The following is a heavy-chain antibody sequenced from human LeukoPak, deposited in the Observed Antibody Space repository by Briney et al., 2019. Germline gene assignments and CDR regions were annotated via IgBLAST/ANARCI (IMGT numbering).Heavy chain of an antibody. CDR2: ISYDGSNK. Sequence: GRSLRLSCAASGFTFSNYAMHWVRQAPGKGLEWVAVISYDGSNKCYADSVKGRFTISRDNAKNSLYLQMNSLRAEDTAVYYCASDGYGRAGHYYYYSGMEVWGKGHTVTV. CDR1: GFTFSNYA. CDR3: ASDGYGRAGHYYYYSGMEV. D-gene: IGHD5-18*01. J-gene: IGHJ6*04. V-gene: IGHV3-30-3*01.